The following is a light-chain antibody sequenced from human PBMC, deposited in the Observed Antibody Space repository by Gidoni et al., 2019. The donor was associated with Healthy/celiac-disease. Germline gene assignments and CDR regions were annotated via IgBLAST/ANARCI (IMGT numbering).Light chain of an antibody. CDR2: DAY. CDR1: QSVSSY. V-gene: IGKV3-11*01. CDR3: QQRSNWPPIT. J-gene: IGKJ5*01. Sequence: EIVLTQSPATLSLSPGERATLSCRARQSVSSYLAWYKQKPGQAPRLLIYDAYNRATGIPARFSGSGSGTDFTLPISSLVPEDFAVYYCQQRSNWPPITFGQGTRLEIK.